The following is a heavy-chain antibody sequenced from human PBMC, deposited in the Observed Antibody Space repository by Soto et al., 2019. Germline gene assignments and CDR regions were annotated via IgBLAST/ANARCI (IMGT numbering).Heavy chain of an antibody. CDR3: AKEYYYDSSGYYPSYFDY. CDR1: VFPFSSDG. CDR2: ISYDGSNK. D-gene: IGHD3-22*01. V-gene: IGHV3-30*18. J-gene: IGHJ4*02. Sequence: GALRLSCAASVFPFSSDGMHWVRQAPGKGLEWVAVISYDGSNKYYADSVKGRFTISRDNSKNTLYLQMNSLIAEDTAVYYCAKEYYYDSSGYYPSYFDYWGQGTLVTVSS.